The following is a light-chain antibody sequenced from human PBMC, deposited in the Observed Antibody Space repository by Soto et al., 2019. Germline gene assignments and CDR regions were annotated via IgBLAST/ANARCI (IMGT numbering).Light chain of an antibody. J-gene: IGLJ1*01. V-gene: IGLV2-14*01. CDR1: SSDFGAYNL. CDR2: EVS. Sequence: QSVLTHPASVSCSPVQSVTISCTGTSSDFGAYNLVSWYQQYPGKAPKLMIYEVSNRPSGVSNRFSGSKSGNTASLTISGLRAEDEADYYCCTSYEGGGRYVFGTGTKVTVL. CDR3: TSYEGGGRYV.